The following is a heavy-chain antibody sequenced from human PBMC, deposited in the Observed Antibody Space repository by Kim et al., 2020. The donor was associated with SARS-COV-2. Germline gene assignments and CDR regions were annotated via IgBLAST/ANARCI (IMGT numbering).Heavy chain of an antibody. D-gene: IGHD2-2*02. CDR3: ARGRAGVVPAPILGLGPHYDYFSMDV. CDR1: IGSLSGHY. CDR2: IHQNGRT. Sequence: SETLSLTCAVYIGSLSGHYWSWIRQSPGKGPEWIGEIHQNGRTNYNPSLKSRVTIPMDTSKNQFSLKVNSMTAADTGFYYCARGRAGVVPAPILGLGPHYDYFSMDVWGRGTTVTVSS. V-gene: IGHV4-34*01. J-gene: IGHJ6*02.